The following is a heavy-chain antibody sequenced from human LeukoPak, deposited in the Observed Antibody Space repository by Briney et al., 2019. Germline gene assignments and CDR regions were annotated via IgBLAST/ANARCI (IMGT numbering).Heavy chain of an antibody. D-gene: IGHD3-22*01. CDR2: INAGNGNT. V-gene: IGHV1-3*01. CDR1: GYTFTSYA. J-gene: IGHJ1*01. CDR3: ARVVRTYYYDSSGYYYEYFQH. Sequence: ASVKVSCKASGYTFTSYAMHWVRQAPGQRLEWMGWINAGNGNTKYSQKFQGRVTITRDTSASTAYMELSSLRSEDTAVYYCARVVRTYYYDSSGYYYEYFQHWGQGTLVTVSS.